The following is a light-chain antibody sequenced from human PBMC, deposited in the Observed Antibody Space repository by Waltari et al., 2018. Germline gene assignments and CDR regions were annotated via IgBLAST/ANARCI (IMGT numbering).Light chain of an antibody. CDR2: GAS. J-gene: IGKJ2*01. V-gene: IGKV3-15*01. Sequence: EIVMMQSPATLSVSPGERATLSCRASQSVSSNLAWYQQKPGQAPRPLIYGASTRATGIPARFSGSGSGTEFTLTISSLQSEDFAVYYCQQYNNWPPYTFGQGTKLEIK. CDR1: QSVSSN. CDR3: QQYNNWPPYT.